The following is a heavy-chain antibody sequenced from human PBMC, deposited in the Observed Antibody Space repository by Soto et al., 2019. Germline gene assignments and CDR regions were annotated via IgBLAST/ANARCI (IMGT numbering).Heavy chain of an antibody. CDR3: SREGASGSHIGY. CDR2: IIPIFGTA. V-gene: IGHV1-69*01. Sequence: QVQLVQSGAEVKKPGSSVKVSCKASGGTFSSYAISWVRQAPGQGLEWMGGIIPIFGTANYAQKFQGRVTITADESTSTSYRELSSRRSEDTAVYYCSREGASGSHIGYWGQGTLVTVSS. J-gene: IGHJ4*02. CDR1: GGTFSSYA. D-gene: IGHD3-22*01.